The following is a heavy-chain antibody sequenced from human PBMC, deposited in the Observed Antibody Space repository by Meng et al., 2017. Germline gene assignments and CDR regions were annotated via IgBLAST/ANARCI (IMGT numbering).Heavy chain of an antibody. D-gene: IGHD6-19*01. J-gene: IGHJ3*02. Sequence: SETLSLTCTVSGGSVSSGSYYWSWIRQPPGKGLEWIGYIYYSGSTNYNPSLKSRVTISVDTSKNQFSLKLSSVTAADTAVYYCARVIGSGWYRSSAFDIWGQGTMVTVSS. CDR3: ARVIGSGWYRSSAFDI. CDR2: IYYSGST. CDR1: GGSVSSGSYY. V-gene: IGHV4-61*01.